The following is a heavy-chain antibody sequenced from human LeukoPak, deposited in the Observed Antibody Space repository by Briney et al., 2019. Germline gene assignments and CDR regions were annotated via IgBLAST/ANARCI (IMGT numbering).Heavy chain of an antibody. CDR2: IYYSGTS. J-gene: IGHJ3*02. Sequence: KPSETLSLTCTVSGGSISGGSYFWSWIRQSPGKGLEWIGNIYYSGTSYYNPSLKSRVTISVDTSKNQFSLKVNSMSAADTAVYYCARPDGGKVRYCSSTSCFGAFHIWGQGTMVTVSS. CDR1: GGSISGGSYF. V-gene: IGHV4-39*07. CDR3: ARPDGGKVRYCSSTSCFGAFHI. D-gene: IGHD2-2*01.